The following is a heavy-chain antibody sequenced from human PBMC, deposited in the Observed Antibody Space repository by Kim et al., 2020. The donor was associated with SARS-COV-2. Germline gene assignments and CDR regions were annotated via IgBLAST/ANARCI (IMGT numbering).Heavy chain of an antibody. J-gene: IGHJ4*02. D-gene: IGHD6-13*01. CDR3: ANPRQPDY. CDR1: GFTFSNYG. CDR2: ISGSGDTT. V-gene: IGHV3-23*01. Sequence: GGSLRLYCVASGFTFSNYGMSWVRQAPGKGLEWVSGISGSGDTTTYADSVKGRFTISRDNSKNTLYLQMSSLRAEDTAIYYCANPRQPDYWGQGTLVTVSS.